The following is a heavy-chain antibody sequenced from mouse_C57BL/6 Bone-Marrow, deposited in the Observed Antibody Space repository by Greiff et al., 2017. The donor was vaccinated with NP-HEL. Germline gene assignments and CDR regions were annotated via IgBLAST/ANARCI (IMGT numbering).Heavy chain of an antibody. J-gene: IGHJ3*01. Sequence: EVQLVESGGGLVKPGGSLKLSCAASGFTFSSYAMSWVRQTPEKRLEWVATISDGGSYTYYPDNVKNNLYLQMSHLKSEDTAMYYCARIYRQSWFAYWGQGTLATVSA. D-gene: IGHD2-1*01. CDR3: ARIYRQSWFAY. CDR2: ISDGGSYT. CDR1: GFTFSSYA. V-gene: IGHV5-4*01.